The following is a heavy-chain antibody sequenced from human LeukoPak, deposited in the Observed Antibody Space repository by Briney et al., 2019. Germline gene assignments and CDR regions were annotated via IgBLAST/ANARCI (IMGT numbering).Heavy chain of an antibody. CDR2: ISYDGSNK. Sequence: GSLRLSCAASGFTFSSYGMHWVRQAPGKGLEGVAVISYDGSNKYYADSVKGRFTISRDNSKNTLYLQMNSLRAEDTAVYYCAKDGYREDAFDIWGQGTMVTVSS. V-gene: IGHV3-30*18. CDR3: AKDGYREDAFDI. D-gene: IGHD3-22*01. CDR1: GFTFSSYG. J-gene: IGHJ3*02.